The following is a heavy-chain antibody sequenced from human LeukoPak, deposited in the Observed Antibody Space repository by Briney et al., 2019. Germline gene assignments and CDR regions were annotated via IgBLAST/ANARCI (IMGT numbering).Heavy chain of an antibody. CDR1: GGTFSSYA. V-gene: IGHV1-69*13. CDR2: IIPTFGTA. J-gene: IGHJ4*02. D-gene: IGHD4-17*01. Sequence: SVKVSCKASGGTFSSYAVNWVRQAPGQGLEWMGGIIPTFGTANYVQKFQGRVTITADESTSTAYMELSSLRSEDTAVYYCARVIGYGDYGFDYWGQGTLVTVSS. CDR3: ARVIGYGDYGFDY.